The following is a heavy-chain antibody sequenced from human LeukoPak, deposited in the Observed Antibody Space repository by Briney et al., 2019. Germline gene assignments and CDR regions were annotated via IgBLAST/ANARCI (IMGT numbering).Heavy chain of an antibody. CDR1: GVSFSSYP. V-gene: IGHV3-64*01. D-gene: IGHD3-22*01. CDR2: ISRSGGST. CDR3: ASTYDSDTSGYYPFDY. Sequence: PGGSLRLSCVASGVSFSSYPMRWGRQTPGKGLEYVSGISRSGGSTYYANSVKGRFTISRDNSKNTLYLQMGSLRAEDMAVYYCASTYDSDTSGYYPFDYWGQGTLVTVSS. J-gene: IGHJ4*02.